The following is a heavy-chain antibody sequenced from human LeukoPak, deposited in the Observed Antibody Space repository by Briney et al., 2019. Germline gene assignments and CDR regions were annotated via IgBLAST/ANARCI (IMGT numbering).Heavy chain of an antibody. Sequence: GGSLRLSCAASGFTFSDYYMSWIRQAPGRGLEWVSYISWDSSYTSYADSVKGRFTVSRDNAQKSLYLQMNSLRAEDTAVYYCARGANWGLWYFDFWGRGTLVTVSS. CDR3: ARGANWGLWYFDF. J-gene: IGHJ2*01. CDR1: GFTFSDYY. CDR2: ISWDSSYT. V-gene: IGHV3-11*06. D-gene: IGHD7-27*01.